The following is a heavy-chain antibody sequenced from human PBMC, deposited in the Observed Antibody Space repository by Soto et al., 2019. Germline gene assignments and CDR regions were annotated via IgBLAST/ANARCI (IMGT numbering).Heavy chain of an antibody. V-gene: IGHV3-15*01. Sequence: GGSLRLSCAASGFTFSSFAMSWVRQAPGKGLEWVGRIKSKTDGGTTDYAAPVKGRFTISRDDSKNTLYLQMNSLKTEDTAVYYCTTDAVAVAGTPYFDYWGQGTLVTVSS. J-gene: IGHJ4*02. CDR1: GFTFSSFA. CDR3: TTDAVAVAGTPYFDY. D-gene: IGHD6-19*01. CDR2: IKSKTDGGTT.